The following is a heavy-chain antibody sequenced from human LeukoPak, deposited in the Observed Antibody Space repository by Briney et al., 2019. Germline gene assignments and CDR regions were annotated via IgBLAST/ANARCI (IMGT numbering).Heavy chain of an antibody. D-gene: IGHD3-16*01. Sequence: ASVKVSCKASGGTFSSYAMSWVRQAPGQGLEWMGRIIPILGIANYAQKFQGRVTITADKSTSTAYMELSSLRSEDTAVYYCARDRSDMGGFYDYWGQGTLVTVSS. V-gene: IGHV1-69*04. CDR2: IIPILGIA. J-gene: IGHJ4*02. CDR3: ARDRSDMGGFYDY. CDR1: GGTFSSYA.